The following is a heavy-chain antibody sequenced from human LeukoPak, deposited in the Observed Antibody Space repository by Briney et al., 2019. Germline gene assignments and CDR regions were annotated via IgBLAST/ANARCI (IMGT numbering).Heavy chain of an antibody. CDR3: ARHDYGDYGSNY. CDR1: GDSISSSSSY. D-gene: IGHD4-17*01. Sequence: SETLSLTCTVSGDSISSSSSYWGWIRQPPGKGLEWIGSIYYSGSTYYNTSLKSRVTISVDTSKNQFSLKLNSVTAADTAVYYCARHDYGDYGSNYWGQGTLVTVSS. CDR2: IYYSGST. V-gene: IGHV4-39*01. J-gene: IGHJ4*02.